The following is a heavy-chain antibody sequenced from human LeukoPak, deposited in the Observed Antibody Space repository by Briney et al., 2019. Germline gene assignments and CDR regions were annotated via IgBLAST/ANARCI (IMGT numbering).Heavy chain of an antibody. J-gene: IGHJ3*02. V-gene: IGHV3-7*01. CDR1: GFTFSSYA. D-gene: IGHD3-3*01. CDR3: ASPGGYYTPGAFDI. CDR2: IKQDGSEK. Sequence: GGSLRLSCAASGFTFSSYAMTWVRQAPGKGLEWVANIKQDGSEKYYVDSVKGRFTISRDNAKNSLYLQMNSLRAEDTAVYYCASPGGYYTPGAFDIWGQGTMVTVSS.